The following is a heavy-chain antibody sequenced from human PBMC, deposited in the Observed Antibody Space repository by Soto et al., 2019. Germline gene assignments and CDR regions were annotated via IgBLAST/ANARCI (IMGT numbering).Heavy chain of an antibody. Sequence: GESLKISCKGFVYNFMKYWIIWVRQMPGKGLEWMGRIDPTDSDTNYSPSFQGHVTISVDKSITTAFLQWSSLQASDTAIYYCARRSLTMPRTLNDMDVWGQGHTVTVYS. CDR3: ARRSLTMPRTLNDMDV. J-gene: IGHJ6*02. V-gene: IGHV5-10-1*01. D-gene: IGHD3-10*01. CDR1: VYNFMKYW. CDR2: IDPTDSDT.